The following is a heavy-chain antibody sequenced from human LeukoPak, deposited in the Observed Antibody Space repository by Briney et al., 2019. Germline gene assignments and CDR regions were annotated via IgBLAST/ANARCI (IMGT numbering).Heavy chain of an antibody. CDR1: GGSISSGSYY. CDR3: ASGSLGGSYILFDY. J-gene: IGHJ4*02. Sequence: SQTLSLTCTVSGGSISSGSYYWSWIRQPPGKGLEWIGYIYYSGSTNYNPSLKSRVTISVDTSKNQFSLKLSSVTAADTAVYYCASGSLGGSYILFDYWGQGTLVTVSS. V-gene: IGHV4-61*01. CDR2: IYYSGST. D-gene: IGHD1-26*01.